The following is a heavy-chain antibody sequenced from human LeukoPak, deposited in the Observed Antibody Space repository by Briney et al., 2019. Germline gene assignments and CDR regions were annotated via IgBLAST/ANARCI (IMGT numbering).Heavy chain of an antibody. D-gene: IGHD6-13*01. CDR3: ARDSSWQGAFDI. J-gene: IGHJ3*02. Sequence: SETLSLTCTVSGGSISSSSYYWGWIRQPPGKGLEWIGSIYYSGSTYYNPSLKSRVTISVDTSKNQFSLKLSSVTAADTAVYYCARDSSWQGAFDIWGQGTMVTVSS. CDR2: IYYSGST. CDR1: GGSISSSSYY. V-gene: IGHV4-39*07.